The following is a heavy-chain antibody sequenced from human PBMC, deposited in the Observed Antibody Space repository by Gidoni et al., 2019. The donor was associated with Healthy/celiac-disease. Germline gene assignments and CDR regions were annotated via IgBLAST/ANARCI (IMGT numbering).Heavy chain of an antibody. D-gene: IGHD6-19*01. Sequence: EVQLVASGGGLVKPGGSLRLSCVASGFTCSNAWMNRVRPAPGTGLEWVGRIKSKTDGWTTDYAAPVKGRFTISRDDSKNTLYLQMSSLRAEDTAVYYCTTRQWLVLNYDYWGQGTLVTVSS. V-gene: IGHV3-15*07. J-gene: IGHJ4*02. CDR3: TTRQWLVLNYDY. CDR1: GFTCSNAW. CDR2: IKSKTDGWTT.